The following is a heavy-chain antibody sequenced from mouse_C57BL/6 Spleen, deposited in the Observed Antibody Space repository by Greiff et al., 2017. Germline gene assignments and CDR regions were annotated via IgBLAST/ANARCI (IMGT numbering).Heavy chain of an antibody. V-gene: IGHV1-61*01. D-gene: IGHD1-1*01. CDR3: ARKGDFYGRAMDY. CDR1: GYTFTSYW. CDR2: IYPSDSET. J-gene: IGHJ4*01. Sequence: QVQLQQPGAELVRPGSSVKLSCKASGYTFTSYWMDWVKQGPGQGLEWIGNIYPSDSETHYNQKFKDKATLTVDKSSSTAYMQLSSLTSEDSAVYYCARKGDFYGRAMDYWGQGTSVTVSS.